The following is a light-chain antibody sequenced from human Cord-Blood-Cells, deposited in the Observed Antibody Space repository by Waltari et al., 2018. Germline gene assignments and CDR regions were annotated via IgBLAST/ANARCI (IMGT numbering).Light chain of an antibody. J-gene: IGKJ5*01. CDR3: QQLNSYPIT. CDR1: QGISSY. V-gene: IGKV1-9*01. Sequence: IQLTQSPSSLSASVGDSVTITCRASQGISSYLAWYQQKPGKAPKLLVYAASTLQSGVPSRFSGSGSGTDFTLTISSLQPEDFATYDGQQLNSYPITFGQGTRLEIK. CDR2: AAS.